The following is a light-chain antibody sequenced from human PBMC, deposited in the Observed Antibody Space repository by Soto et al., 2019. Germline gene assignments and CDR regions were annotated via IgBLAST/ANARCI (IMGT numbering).Light chain of an antibody. Sequence: DIQMTQSPFTLSASVGDRIIITCRASQSIGSWLAWYQQKPGKAPKLLIYKASSLESGVPSRFSGSGSGTEFTLTISSLQPDDFATYYCQQYNSYCTFGQGTKLEIK. CDR1: QSIGSW. CDR3: QQYNSYCT. J-gene: IGKJ2*02. V-gene: IGKV1-5*03. CDR2: KAS.